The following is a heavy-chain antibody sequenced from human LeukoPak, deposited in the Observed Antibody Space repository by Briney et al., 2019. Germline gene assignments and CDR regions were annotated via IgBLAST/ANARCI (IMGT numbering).Heavy chain of an antibody. CDR1: GGSISTYY. J-gene: IGHJ3*02. V-gene: IGHV4-59*08. CDR2: IYDSGST. CDR3: ARRLFNSGWRDAFDI. D-gene: IGHD6-19*01. Sequence: SETLSLTCTVSGGSISTYYWSWIRQPPARGLEWIGLIYDSGSTIYKPSLKSRLTISVDTSKNQVSLRLTSVTAADTAVYYCARRLFNSGWRDAFDIWGQGTRVTVSS.